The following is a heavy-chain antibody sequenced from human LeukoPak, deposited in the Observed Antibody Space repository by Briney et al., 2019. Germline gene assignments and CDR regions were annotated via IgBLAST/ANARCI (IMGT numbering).Heavy chain of an antibody. CDR3: AKDLMRDRWFGES. J-gene: IGHJ5*02. CDR1: GFTFSSYA. D-gene: IGHD3-10*01. V-gene: IGHV3-30*02. Sequence: GGSLRLSCAASGFTFSSYAMSWVRQAPGKGLEWVAFIRYDGNDKFYRNSVKGRFTISRDTSGNTLYLQMNSLRPEDTAVYYCAKDLMRDRWFGESWGQGTLVTVSS. CDR2: IRYDGNDK.